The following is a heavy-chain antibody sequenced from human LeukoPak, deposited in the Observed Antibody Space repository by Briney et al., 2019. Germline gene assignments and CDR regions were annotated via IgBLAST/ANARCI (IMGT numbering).Heavy chain of an antibody. Sequence: SVKVSCKASGYTFTSYAMNWVRQAPGQGLEWMGGIIPIFGTANYAQKFQGRVTITADESTSTAYMELSSLRSEDTAVYYCARGRPMVRGVIVPPLGYWGQGTLVTVSS. CDR2: IIPIFGTA. CDR3: ARGRPMVRGVIVPPLGY. D-gene: IGHD3-10*01. V-gene: IGHV1-69*13. CDR1: GYTFTSYA. J-gene: IGHJ4*02.